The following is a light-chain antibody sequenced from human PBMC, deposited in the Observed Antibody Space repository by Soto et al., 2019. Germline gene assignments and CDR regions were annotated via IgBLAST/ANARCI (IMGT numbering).Light chain of an antibody. J-gene: IGKJ5*01. CDR3: HQYNNWPPT. V-gene: IGKV3-15*01. Sequence: EIVMTQSPATLSVSPGERATLSCRASQSVSSNLAWYQQKPGQAPRLLIYGASTRATGIPARFSGRGSGTEFTLTISSLKSEDFAVYYCHQYNNWPPTFSQGTRLEIK. CDR2: GAS. CDR1: QSVSSN.